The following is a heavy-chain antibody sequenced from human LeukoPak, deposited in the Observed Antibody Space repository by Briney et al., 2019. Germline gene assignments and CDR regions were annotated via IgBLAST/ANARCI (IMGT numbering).Heavy chain of an antibody. J-gene: IGHJ4*02. CDR3: VKDLYKGDTASWYFFHY. D-gene: IGHD6-13*01. Sequence: GGSLRLSCSASGFIISDYAMHWVRQAPGKGLEYVSAISANGGSTYYADSVKGRFTISRDTSKNTLYLQLSSLRAEDTAMYHCVKDLYKGDTASWYFFHYWGQGTLVTVSS. CDR1: GFIISDYA. V-gene: IGHV3-64D*06. CDR2: ISANGGST.